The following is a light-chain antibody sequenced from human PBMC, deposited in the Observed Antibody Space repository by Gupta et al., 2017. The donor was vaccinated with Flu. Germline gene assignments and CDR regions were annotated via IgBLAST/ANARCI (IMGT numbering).Light chain of an antibody. CDR3: QAWDSSTGV. J-gene: IGLJ1*01. Sequence: SYELTQPPSVSVSPGKTASITCSGDKLGDKYACWYQQKPGQSPVLVIYQDSKRPSGIPERFSGSNSGNTATLTISGTQAMDEAYYYCQAWDSSTGVFGTGTKVTVL. V-gene: IGLV3-1*01. CDR2: QDS. CDR1: KLGDKY.